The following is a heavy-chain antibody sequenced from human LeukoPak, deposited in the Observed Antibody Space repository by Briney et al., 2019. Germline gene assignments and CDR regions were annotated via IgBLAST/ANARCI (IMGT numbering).Heavy chain of an antibody. CDR1: GFTFSTYT. J-gene: IGHJ4*02. D-gene: IGHD3-22*01. V-gene: IGHV3-74*01. CDR3: ARDSYYDSGGYGGSVG. Sequence: GGSLRLSCAASGFTFSTYTMNWVRQTPGKGLGWVSRINSDGSSTSYADSVKGRFTISRDNAKNTLYLQMNSLRAEDTAVYYCARDSYYDSGGYGGSVGWGQGTLVTVSS. CDR2: INSDGSST.